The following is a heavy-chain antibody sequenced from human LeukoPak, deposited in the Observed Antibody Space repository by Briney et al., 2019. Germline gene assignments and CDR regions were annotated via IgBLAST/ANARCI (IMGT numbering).Heavy chain of an antibody. CDR1: GFTFSSYA. V-gene: IGHV3-23*01. J-gene: IGHJ4*02. D-gene: IGHD1-26*01. CDR3: AKGPKWELGY. CDR2: ISGSGGST. Sequence: GGSLRLSCVASGFTFSSYAMSWVRQAPGKGLEWVSAISGSGGSTYYADSVKGRFTISGDNSKNTLYLQMNSLRAEDTAVYYCAKGPKWELGYWGQGTLVTVSS.